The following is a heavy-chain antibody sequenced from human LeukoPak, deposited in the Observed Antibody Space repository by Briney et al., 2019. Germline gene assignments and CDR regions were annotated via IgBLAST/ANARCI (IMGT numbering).Heavy chain of an antibody. CDR2: ISYDGSNK. V-gene: IGHV3-30-3*02. CDR1: GFTFSSYA. Sequence: GGSLRLSCAASGFTFSSYAMHWVRQAPGKGLEWVAVISYDGSNKYYADSVKGRFTISRDNSKNTLYLQMNSLRAEDTAVYYCAQVLTLGSVYYYYGMDVWGQGTTVTVSS. J-gene: IGHJ6*02. D-gene: IGHD1-14*01. CDR3: AQVLTLGSVYYYYGMDV.